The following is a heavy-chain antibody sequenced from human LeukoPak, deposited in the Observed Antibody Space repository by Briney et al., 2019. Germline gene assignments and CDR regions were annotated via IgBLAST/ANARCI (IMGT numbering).Heavy chain of an antibody. CDR2: ISYDGTKQ. Sequence: GGSLRLSCAASGFTFSTYAMHWVRQAPGKGLEWVAIISYDGTKQYYADSVKGRFTISRDNSKNTLYLQMNSLGPEDAAVYFCVRDSNQQWMVSYYFDYWGQGSLVTVSS. D-gene: IGHD6-19*01. J-gene: IGHJ4*02. CDR3: VRDSNQQWMVSYYFDY. CDR1: GFTFSTYA. V-gene: IGHV3-30-3*01.